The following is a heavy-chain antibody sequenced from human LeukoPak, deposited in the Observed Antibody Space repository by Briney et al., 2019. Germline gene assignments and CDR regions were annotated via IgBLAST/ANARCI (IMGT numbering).Heavy chain of an antibody. V-gene: IGHV4-34*01. CDR1: GGSFSGYY. CDR3: ARGKTLDY. D-gene: IGHD2/OR15-2a*01. Sequence: SETLSLTCAVYGGSFSGYYWSWIRQPPGKGLEWNGEINHSGSTNYNPSLKSRVTISVDTSKNQFSLKLSSVTAADTAVYYCARGKTLDYWGQGTLVTVSS. J-gene: IGHJ4*02. CDR2: INHSGST.